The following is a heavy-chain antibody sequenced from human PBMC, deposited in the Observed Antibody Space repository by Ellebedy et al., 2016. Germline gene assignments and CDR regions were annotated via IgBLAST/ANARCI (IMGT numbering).Heavy chain of an antibody. J-gene: IGHJ4*02. CDR2: IKHDGSDK. Sequence: GESLKISXVASGFIFSNHWMSWVRQVPRKGLEWVANIKHDGSDKYYVDSVKGRFIMSRDNAKNSLYLQMNSLRAEDTAVYYCARGYYYDRSGYYVDYGGQGTLVTVSS. CDR1: GFIFSNHW. CDR3: ARGYYYDRSGYYVDY. D-gene: IGHD3-22*01. V-gene: IGHV3-7*04.